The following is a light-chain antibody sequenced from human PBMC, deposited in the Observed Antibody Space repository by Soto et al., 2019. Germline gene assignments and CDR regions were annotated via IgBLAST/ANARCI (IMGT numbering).Light chain of an antibody. CDR3: QHCDSLPLT. CDR2: DAS. Sequence: DIQMTQSTASLSAFLGDRVPISCQASQDISNSLNWYQQKPGKAPKLLIYDASNLETGVPSRLSGSGSGTDFTFTISSLQPEDIATYYCQHCDSLPLTFAQRTRLAI. J-gene: IGKJ5*01. V-gene: IGKV1-33*01. CDR1: QDISNS.